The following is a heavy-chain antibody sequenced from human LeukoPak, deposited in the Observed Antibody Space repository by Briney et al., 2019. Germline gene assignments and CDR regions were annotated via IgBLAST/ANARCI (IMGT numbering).Heavy chain of an antibody. CDR3: ARDGQSSWYYFDY. D-gene: IGHD6-13*01. CDR1: GFTFSSYA. V-gene: IGHV3-30-3*01. Sequence: PGGSLRLSCAASGFTFSSYAMHWVRQAPGKGLEWVAVISYDGSNKYYADSVKGRFTISRDNSKNTLYLQMNSLRAEDTAVYYCARDGQSSWYYFDYWGQGTLVTVSS. J-gene: IGHJ4*02. CDR2: ISYDGSNK.